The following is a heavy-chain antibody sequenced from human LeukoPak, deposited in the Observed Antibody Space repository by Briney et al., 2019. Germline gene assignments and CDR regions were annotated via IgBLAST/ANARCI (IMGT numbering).Heavy chain of an antibody. V-gene: IGHV3-74*01. J-gene: IGHJ1*01. CDR2: IKSDGKT. CDR3: ARAPSEIGGYYPEYFRH. Sequence: GGSLRLSCAAARVTSSSYWMHWVRQAPGKGLVWVSRIKSDGKTNYADSVKGRFTISRDNAKKTVSLQMNSLIAEDTGVYYCARAPSEIGGYYPEYFRHWGQGTLVTVSS. D-gene: IGHD3-22*01. CDR1: RVTSSSYW.